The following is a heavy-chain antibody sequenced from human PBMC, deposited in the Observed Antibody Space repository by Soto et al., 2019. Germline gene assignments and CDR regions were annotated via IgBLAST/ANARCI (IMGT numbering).Heavy chain of an antibody. CDR1: GGSISSGGYY. CDR3: ARGNRYCSGGSCFLLDY. Sequence: PSETLSLTCTVSGGSISSGGYYWSWIRQHPGKGLEWIGYIYYSGSTYYNPSLKSRVTISVDTSKNQFSLKLSSVTAADTAVYYCARGNRYCSGGSCFLLDYWGQGTLVTVSS. V-gene: IGHV4-31*03. J-gene: IGHJ4*02. D-gene: IGHD2-15*01. CDR2: IYYSGST.